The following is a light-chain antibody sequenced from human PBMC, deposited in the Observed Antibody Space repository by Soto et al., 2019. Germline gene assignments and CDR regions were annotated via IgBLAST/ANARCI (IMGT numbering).Light chain of an antibody. Sequence: DIQMTQSPSSLSASLGDRVTITCRASQNIDNYLNWYQHKPGKAPKLLIYATSTLQSGVPSRFSGSGSGTEFTLTISSLQPEDFATYFCQGSYTGPAVSFGGGTKVDIK. J-gene: IGKJ4*01. CDR1: QNIDNY. V-gene: IGKV1-39*01. CDR3: QGSYTGPAVS. CDR2: ATS.